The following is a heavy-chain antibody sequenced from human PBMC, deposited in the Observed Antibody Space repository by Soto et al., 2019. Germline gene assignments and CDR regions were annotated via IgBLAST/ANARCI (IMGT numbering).Heavy chain of an antibody. CDR2: IYHSGST. V-gene: IGHV4-4*02. D-gene: IGHD4-17*01. CDR1: GGSISSNNW. Sequence: SETLSLTCAVSGGSISSNNWWSWVRQPPGKGLEWIGEIYHSGSTNYNPSLKSRVTLSVDKSKNEFSLKLGSVTAADTAMYYCARDGDYPLTGAFDVWGQGTMVTVSS. J-gene: IGHJ3*01. CDR3: ARDGDYPLTGAFDV.